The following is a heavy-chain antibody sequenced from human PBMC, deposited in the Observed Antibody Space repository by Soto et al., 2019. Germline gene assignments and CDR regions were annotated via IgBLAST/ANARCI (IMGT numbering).Heavy chain of an antibody. J-gene: IGHJ5*02. CDR1: GFTVSNTY. CDR2: IYTAGGT. CDR3: ARALPVAKGGFDP. Sequence: PGWSLRLSCSASGFTVSNTYMTWFRQPPGKGLECVSVIYTAGGTNYADSVKGRFIISRDNSKNTLYLQMNSLRAEDTAVYYCARALPVAKGGFDPWGQGTLVTVSS. D-gene: IGHD2-2*01. V-gene: IGHV3-53*01.